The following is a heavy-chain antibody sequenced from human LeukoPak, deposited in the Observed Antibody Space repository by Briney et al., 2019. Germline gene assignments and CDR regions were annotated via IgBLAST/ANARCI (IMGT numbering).Heavy chain of an antibody. CDR1: GFTFGDYA. D-gene: IGHD2-2*01. Sequence: GGSLRLSCTASGFTFGDYAMSWFRRAPGKGLEWVGFIRGKAYGGTTEYAASVKGRFTISRDDSKSIAYLQMNSLKTEDTAVYYCTRDCSSTSCFGHFDYWGQGTLVTVSS. CDR2: IRGKAYGGTT. CDR3: TRDCSSTSCFGHFDY. J-gene: IGHJ4*02. V-gene: IGHV3-49*03.